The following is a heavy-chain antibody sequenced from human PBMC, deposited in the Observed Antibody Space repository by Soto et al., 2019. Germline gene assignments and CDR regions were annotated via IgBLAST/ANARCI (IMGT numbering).Heavy chain of an antibody. V-gene: IGHV1-8*01. CDR1: GYTFTNYE. CDR2: MNPGSGNT. J-gene: IGHJ5*02. CDR3: ARMESSGSLNWFDP. Sequence: ASVKVSCKASGYTFTNYEINWVRQATGQGLEWMGWMNPGSGNTGYAHKFQGRVTMTRNISISTAYMELSRLGSDDTAIYYCARMESSGSLNWFDPWGQGTLVTVSS. D-gene: IGHD3-10*01.